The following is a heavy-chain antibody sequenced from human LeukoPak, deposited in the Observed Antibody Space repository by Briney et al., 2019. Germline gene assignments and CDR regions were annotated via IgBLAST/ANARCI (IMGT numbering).Heavy chain of an antibody. CDR3: AREADYYDSSGYYYRAFDI. V-gene: IGHV3-23*01. CDR1: GFSFNNYA. J-gene: IGHJ3*02. CDR2: LTESGST. Sequence: GGSLRLSCAASGFSFNNYAMSWVRQAPGRGLEWVSTLTESGSTYYADSVKGRFTMSRDNSKNTLSLQMNTLRAEDTAVYYCAREADYYDSSGYYYRAFDIWGQGTMVTVSS. D-gene: IGHD3-22*01.